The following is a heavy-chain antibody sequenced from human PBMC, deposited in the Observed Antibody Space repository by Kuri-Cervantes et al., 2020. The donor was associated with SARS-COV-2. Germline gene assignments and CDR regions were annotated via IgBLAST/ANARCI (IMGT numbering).Heavy chain of an antibody. D-gene: IGHD6-13*01. CDR3: ARPIVAAGFDY. CDR2: IYYSGTT. J-gene: IGHJ4*02. Sequence: GSLRLSCTVSGGSISSSVYYWGWIRQPPGKGLEWIGSIYYSGTTYYNPSLKSRVTISVDTSKNQFPLNLSSVTAADTAVYYCARPIVAAGFDYWGQGTLVTVSS. CDR1: GGSISSSVYY. V-gene: IGHV4-39*01.